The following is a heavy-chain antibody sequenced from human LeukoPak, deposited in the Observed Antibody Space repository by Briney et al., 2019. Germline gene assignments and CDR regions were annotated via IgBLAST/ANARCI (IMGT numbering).Heavy chain of an antibody. CDR2: IRYDGTNK. Sequence: AGGSLRLSCAASGFAFGSYGMHWVRQAPGKGLEWVAFIRYDGTNKYYADSVKGRFTISRDFSKNTLYLQMNSLRAEDTAVYYCAKEGDYGGWSVLGYWGQGTLVTVSS. V-gene: IGHV3-30*02. CDR1: GFAFGSYG. D-gene: IGHD6-19*01. J-gene: IGHJ4*02. CDR3: AKEGDYGGWSVLGY.